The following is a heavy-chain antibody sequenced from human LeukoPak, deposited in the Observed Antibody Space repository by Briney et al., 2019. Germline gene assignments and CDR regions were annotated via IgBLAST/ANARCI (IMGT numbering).Heavy chain of an antibody. D-gene: IGHD6-19*01. CDR1: GGTFSSYA. CDR2: ISAYNGNT. CDR3: ARGGRSSGPKEGDY. V-gene: IGHV1-18*01. J-gene: IGHJ4*02. Sequence: GASVKVSCKASGGTFSSYAISWVRQAPGQGLEWMGWISAYNGNTNYAQKLQGRVTMTTDTSTSTAYMELRSLRSDDTAVYYCARGGRSSGPKEGDYWGQGTLVTVSS.